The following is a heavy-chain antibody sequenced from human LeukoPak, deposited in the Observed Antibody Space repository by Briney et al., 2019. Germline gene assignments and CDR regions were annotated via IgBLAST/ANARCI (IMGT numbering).Heavy chain of an antibody. J-gene: IGHJ3*02. CDR1: GFTFSSYS. Sequence: GGSLRLSCAASGFTFSSYSMNWVRQAPGKGLEWGSSISSSSSYIYYADSVKGRFTISRDNAKNSLYLQMNSLRAEETAVYYCARVFNYYDRPDAFDNWGQGTMVTVSS. CDR3: ARVFNYYDRPDAFDN. V-gene: IGHV3-21*01. D-gene: IGHD3-22*01. CDR2: ISSSSSYI.